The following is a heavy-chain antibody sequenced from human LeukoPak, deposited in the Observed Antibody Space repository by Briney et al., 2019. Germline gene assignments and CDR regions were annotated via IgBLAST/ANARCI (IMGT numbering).Heavy chain of an antibody. J-gene: IGHJ4*02. CDR1: GGSFSGYY. CDR3: ARVRYYFDY. CDR2: INHSGST. Sequence: SETLSLTXAVYGGSFSGYYWSWIRQPPGKGLEWIGEINHSGSTNYNPSLKSRVTISVDTSKNQFSLKLSSVTAADTAVYYCARVRYYFDYWGQGTLVTVSS. V-gene: IGHV4-34*01.